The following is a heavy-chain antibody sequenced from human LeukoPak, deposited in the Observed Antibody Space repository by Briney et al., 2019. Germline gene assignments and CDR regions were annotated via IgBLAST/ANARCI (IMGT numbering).Heavy chain of an antibody. V-gene: IGHV4-59*01. D-gene: IGHD4-17*01. Sequence: SETLSLTCTVSGGSISGSYWSWIRQPPGKGLEWIAYMYNSGSTNYNPSLKSRVTISIDTSKNQFSLKLSSLTAADTAIYYCARGIESYGDYGYWGQGILVAVSS. CDR1: GGSISGSY. CDR3: ARGIESYGDYGY. J-gene: IGHJ4*02. CDR2: MYNSGST.